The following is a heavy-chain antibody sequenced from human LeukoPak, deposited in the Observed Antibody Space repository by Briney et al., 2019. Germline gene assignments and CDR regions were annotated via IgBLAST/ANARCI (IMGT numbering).Heavy chain of an antibody. CDR2: IYHSGST. D-gene: IGHD1-26*01. CDR1: GGSISSYY. V-gene: IGHV4-59*04. CDR3: ASTSIRSYGAFDI. J-gene: IGHJ3*02. Sequence: SETLSLTCTVSGGSISSYYWSWIRQPPGKGLEWIGYIYHSGSTYYNPSLKSRVTISVDRSKNQFSLKLSSVTAADTAVYYCASTSIRSYGAFDIWGQGTMVTVSS.